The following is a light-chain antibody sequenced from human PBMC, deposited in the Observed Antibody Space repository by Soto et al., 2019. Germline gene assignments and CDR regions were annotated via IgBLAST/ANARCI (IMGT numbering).Light chain of an antibody. CDR2: DVS. J-gene: IGLJ2*01. V-gene: IGLV2-14*01. CDR1: SSDVGGYNY. Sequence: QAVLTQPASVSGSPGQSITISCTGISSDVGGYNYVSWYQQHPGKAPKLMIYDVSNRPSGVSNRFSGSKSGNTASLTISGLQAEDEADYYCSSYTSSILFGGGTKLTVL. CDR3: SSYTSSIL.